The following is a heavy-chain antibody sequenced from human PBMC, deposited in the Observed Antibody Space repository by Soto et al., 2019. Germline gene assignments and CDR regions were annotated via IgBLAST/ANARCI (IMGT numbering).Heavy chain of an antibody. D-gene: IGHD3-9*01. V-gene: IGHV4-59*08. CDR2: IYYSGST. J-gene: IGHJ6*02. CDR3: ARGYDILDHYGMDV. CDR1: GGSISSYY. Sequence: PSETLSLTCTVSGGSISSYYWNWIRQPPGKGLEWIGYIYYSGSTKYNPSLKSRVTISVDTSKNQFSLKLSSVTAADTAVYYCARGYDILDHYGMDVWGQGTTVTVSS.